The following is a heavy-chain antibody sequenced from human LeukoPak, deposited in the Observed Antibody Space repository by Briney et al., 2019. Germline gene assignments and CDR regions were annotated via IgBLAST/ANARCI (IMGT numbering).Heavy chain of an antibody. D-gene: IGHD3-3*02. Sequence: ASVKVSCKASGYTFTGYYMHWVRQAPGQGLEWMGWINPNSGGTNYAQKFQGRVTMTRDTSISTAYMELSRLRSDDTAVYYCAGDLAFDSLSDIMDVWGQGTTVTVFS. CDR2: INPNSGGT. CDR3: AGDLAFDSLSDIMDV. CDR1: GYTFTGYY. V-gene: IGHV1-2*02. J-gene: IGHJ6*02.